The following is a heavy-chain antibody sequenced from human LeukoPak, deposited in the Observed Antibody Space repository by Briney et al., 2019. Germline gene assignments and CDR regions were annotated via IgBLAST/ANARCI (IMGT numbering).Heavy chain of an antibody. Sequence: SGPTLVNPTQTLTLTCTFSGFSLSTSGVGVGWIRQPPGKALEWLALIYWDDDKRYSPSLKSRLTITKDTSKSQVVLTMTNMDPVDTATYYCAHSLLRGYSGYDPDYFDYWGQGTLVTVSS. CDR2: IYWDDDK. J-gene: IGHJ4*02. D-gene: IGHD5-12*01. V-gene: IGHV2-5*02. CDR3: AHSLLRGYSGYDPDYFDY. CDR1: GFSLSTSGVG.